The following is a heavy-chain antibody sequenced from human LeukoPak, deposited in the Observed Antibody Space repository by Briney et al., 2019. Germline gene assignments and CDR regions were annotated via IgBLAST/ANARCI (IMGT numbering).Heavy chain of an antibody. CDR1: GFIFSSYA. D-gene: IGHD1-26*01. V-gene: IGHV3-30-3*01. CDR3: AREWEGDVGFSGYFDY. Sequence: GGSLRLSCAASGFIFSSYAMHWVRQAPGKGLEWVAVISYDGSNKYYADSVKGRFTISRDNSKNTLYLQMNSLRAEDTAVYYCAREWEGDVGFSGYFDYWGQGTLVTVSS. CDR2: ISYDGSNK. J-gene: IGHJ4*02.